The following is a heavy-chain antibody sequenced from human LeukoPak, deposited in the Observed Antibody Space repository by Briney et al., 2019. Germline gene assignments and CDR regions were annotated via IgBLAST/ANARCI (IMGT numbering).Heavy chain of an antibody. J-gene: IGHJ5*02. CDR3: GRDRNYYDGGGVTRFLP. CDR2: IYSGGST. V-gene: IGHV3-66*02. CDR1: GFTVSSNY. Sequence: GGSLRLSCAASGFTVSSNYMSWVRQAPGKGLEWVSVIYSGGSTYYADSVKGRFTISRDNSKNTLYLQMNSRGAEDTAVYYCGRDRNYYDGGGVTRFLPWGKGTLLPLS. D-gene: IGHD3-22*01.